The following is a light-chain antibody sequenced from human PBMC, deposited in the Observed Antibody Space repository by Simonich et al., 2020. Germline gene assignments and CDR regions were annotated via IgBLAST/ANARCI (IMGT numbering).Light chain of an antibody. J-gene: IGKJ1*01. Sequence: DIVMTQSPDSLAVSLGERATINCKSSQSFLNSSKNKNYLAWYQQKPGQPPKLLIYWASTRESGVPDRFSGSGSGTDFTLTISSLQAEDVAVYYCQQYYSTPPWTFGQGTKVEIK. CDR3: QQYYSTPPWT. V-gene: IGKV4-1*01. CDR1: QSFLNSSKNKNY. CDR2: WAS.